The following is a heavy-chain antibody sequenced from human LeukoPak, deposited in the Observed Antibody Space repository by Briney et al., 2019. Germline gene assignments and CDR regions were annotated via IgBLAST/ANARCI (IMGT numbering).Heavy chain of an antibody. V-gene: IGHV4-59*01. Sequence: SETLSLTCTVSGGSISSYYWSWIRQPPGKGLEWIGYIYYSGSTNYNPSLKGRVTISVDTSKNQFSLKLSSVTAADTAVYYCARVFDYKGYGAGDAFDIWGQGTMVTVSS. CDR1: GGSISSYY. J-gene: IGHJ3*02. CDR3: ARVFDYKGYGAGDAFDI. D-gene: IGHD3-16*01. CDR2: IYYSGST.